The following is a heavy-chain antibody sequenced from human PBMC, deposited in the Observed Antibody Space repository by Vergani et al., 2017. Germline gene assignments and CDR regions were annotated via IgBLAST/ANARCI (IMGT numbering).Heavy chain of an antibody. CDR2: ISSSSSYI. CDR3: ARLIAAAGTSDY. J-gene: IGHJ4*02. CDR1: GFTFSSYS. Sequence: EVQLVESGGGLVKPGGSLRLSCVVSGFTFSSYSMNWVRQAPGKGLEWVSSISSSSSYIYYADSVKGRFTISRDNAKNSLYLQMNSLRAEDTAVYYCARLIAAAGTSDYWGQGTLVTVSS. V-gene: IGHV3-21*01. D-gene: IGHD6-13*01.